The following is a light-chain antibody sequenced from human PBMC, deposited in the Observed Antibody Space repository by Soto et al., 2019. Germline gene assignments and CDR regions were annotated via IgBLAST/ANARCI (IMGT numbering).Light chain of an antibody. Sequence: QSVLTQPPSVSGTPGQRVTISCSGSNSNIGYNSVYWYQQLPGTAPKLLIYRSHERPSGVPDRFSGSKSGTSASLAISGLRSEDEADYYCCSYTSSTTPLFGGGTKLTVL. V-gene: IGLV1-47*01. J-gene: IGLJ2*01. CDR1: NSNIGYNS. CDR3: CSYTSSTTPL. CDR2: RSH.